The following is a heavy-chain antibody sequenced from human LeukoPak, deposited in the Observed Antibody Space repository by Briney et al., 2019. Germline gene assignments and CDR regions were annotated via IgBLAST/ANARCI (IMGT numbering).Heavy chain of an antibody. D-gene: IGHD6-13*01. V-gene: IGHV3-33*01. CDR3: ARDGIAAAGTVYYYYYGMDV. CDR1: GFTFSSYG. Sequence: GGSLRLSCAASGFTFSSYGMHWVRQAPGKGLEWVAVIWYDGSNKYYADSVKGRFTISRDNSKNTLYLQMNSLRAEDTAVYYCARDGIAAAGTVYYYYYGMDVWGQGTTVTVSS. J-gene: IGHJ6*02. CDR2: IWYDGSNK.